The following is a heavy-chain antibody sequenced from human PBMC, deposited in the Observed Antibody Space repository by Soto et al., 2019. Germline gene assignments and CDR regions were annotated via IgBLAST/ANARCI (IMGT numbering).Heavy chain of an antibody. D-gene: IGHD2-2*01. J-gene: IGHJ4*02. Sequence: QVQLVQSGAEVKKPGSSVKVSCKASGGTFSSYTISWMRQAPGPGLEWMGRIIPILGIANYAKKFQGRVTITADKSTITAYMEMSSLRSEDTAVYDCAMEYCSSTCGYRDYWGQGTMVTVSS. CDR2: IIPILGIA. CDR3: AMEYCSSTCGYRDY. CDR1: GGTFSSYT. V-gene: IGHV1-69*02.